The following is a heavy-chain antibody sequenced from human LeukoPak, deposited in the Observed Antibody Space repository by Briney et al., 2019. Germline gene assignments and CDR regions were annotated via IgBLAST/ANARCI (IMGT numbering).Heavy chain of an antibody. CDR2: INHSGST. J-gene: IGHJ5*02. Sequence: SETLSLTCAVHGGSFSGYYWSWIRQPPGKGLEWIGEINHSGSTNYNPSLKSRVTISVDTSKNQFSLKLSSVTAADTAVYYCARHRRITMVRGPYNWFDPWGQGTLVTVSS. D-gene: IGHD3-10*01. V-gene: IGHV4-34*01. CDR3: ARHRRITMVRGPYNWFDP. CDR1: GGSFSGYY.